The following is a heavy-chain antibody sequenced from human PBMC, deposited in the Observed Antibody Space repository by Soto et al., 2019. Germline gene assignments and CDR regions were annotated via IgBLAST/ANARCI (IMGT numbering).Heavy chain of an antibody. D-gene: IGHD3-9*01. CDR3: ARGGLGTERYFDY. Sequence: EVQLVESGGGLVQPGGSLRLSCAASGFTFSNYAMHWVRQAPGKGLEYVSAISDNGGSKFHANFVRGRFTISRDNSKNTLYLQMGSLSPDDMAVYYGARGGLGTERYFDYWGQGTLVTVSS. J-gene: IGHJ4*02. CDR1: GFTFSNYA. CDR2: ISDNGGSK. V-gene: IGHV3-64*01.